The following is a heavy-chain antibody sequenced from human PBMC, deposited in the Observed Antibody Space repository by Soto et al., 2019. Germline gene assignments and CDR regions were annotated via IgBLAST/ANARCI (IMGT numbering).Heavy chain of an antibody. Sequence: GESLKSSGKGSVYSFAGYWITWVRQKPGKGLEWMGRIDPSDSQTYYSPSFRGHVTISVTKSITTVFLQWSSLRASDTAMYYCARQIYDSDTGPNFQYYFDSWGQGTPVTVSS. CDR3: ARQIYDSDTGPNFQYYFDS. CDR2: IDPSDSQT. J-gene: IGHJ4*02. V-gene: IGHV5-10-1*01. CDR1: VYSFAGYW. D-gene: IGHD3-22*01.